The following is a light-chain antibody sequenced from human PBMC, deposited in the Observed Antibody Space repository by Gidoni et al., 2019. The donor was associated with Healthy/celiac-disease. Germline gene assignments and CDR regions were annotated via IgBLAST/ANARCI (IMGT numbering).Light chain of an antibody. CDR3: CSYAGSSTSV. J-gene: IGLJ3*02. CDR2: EGS. Sequence: QSALTQPASVSGSPGQPLTISCTGTSSDVGSYNLVSWYQQHPGKAPKLMIYEGSKRPSGVSNRFSGSKSGNTASLTISGLQAEDEADYYCCSYAGSSTSVFGGGTKLTVL. V-gene: IGLV2-23*01. CDR1: SSDVGSYNL.